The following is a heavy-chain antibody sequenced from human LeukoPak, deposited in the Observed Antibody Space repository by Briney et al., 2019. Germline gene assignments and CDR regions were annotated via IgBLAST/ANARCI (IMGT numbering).Heavy chain of an antibody. CDR1: GGSISTTNYY. J-gene: IGHJ5*02. Sequence: PSETLSLTCTVSGGSISTTNYYWGWIRQPPGRDLEWIGCIYSSGNTYYNPSLESRVTISVDTSKNQLSLKLTSATAADTSVYYCTRHSGLRSPFDPWGQGTLVTVSS. CDR2: IYSSGNT. D-gene: IGHD3-3*01. CDR3: TRHSGLRSPFDP. V-gene: IGHV4-39*01.